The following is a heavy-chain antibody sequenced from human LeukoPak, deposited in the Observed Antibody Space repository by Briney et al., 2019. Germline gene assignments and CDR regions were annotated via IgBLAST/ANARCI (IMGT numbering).Heavy chain of an antibody. CDR2: ISGSDGST. CDR3: ARDGAYFDWLLGFGYFDY. CDR1: GFTFSSYA. D-gene: IGHD3-9*01. Sequence: PGGSLRLSCAASGFTFSSYAMSWVRQAPGKGLEWVSAISGSDGSTYYADSVKGRFTISRDNSKNTLYLQMNSLRAEDTAVYYCARDGAYFDWLLGFGYFDYWGQGTLVTVSS. J-gene: IGHJ4*02. V-gene: IGHV3-23*01.